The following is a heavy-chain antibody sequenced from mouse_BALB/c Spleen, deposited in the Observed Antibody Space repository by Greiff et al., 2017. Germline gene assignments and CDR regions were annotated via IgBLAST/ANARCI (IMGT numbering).Heavy chain of an antibody. CDR1: GYSITSDYA. Sequence: ESGPGLVKPSQSLSLTCTVTGYSITSDYAWNWIRQFPGNKLEWMGYISYSGSTSYNPSLKSRISITRDTSKNQFFLQLNSVTTEDTATYYCASGSSYAMDYWGQGTSVTVSS. J-gene: IGHJ4*01. CDR3: ASGSSYAMDY. CDR2: ISYSGST. D-gene: IGHD1-1*01. V-gene: IGHV3-2*02.